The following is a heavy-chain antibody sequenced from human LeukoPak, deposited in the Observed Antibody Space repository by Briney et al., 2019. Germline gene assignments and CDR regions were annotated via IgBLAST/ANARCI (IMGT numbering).Heavy chain of an antibody. J-gene: IGHJ3*02. CDR1: GFTFSSYG. CDR3: ARVGYAIEAAGTIGAFDI. Sequence: GGSLRLSCAASGFTFSSYGMSWVRQAPGKGLEWVSVIYSGGSRYYADSVKGRFTISRDNSKNTLYLQMNSLRVEDTAVYYCARVGYAIEAAGTIGAFDIWGQGTMVTVSS. V-gene: IGHV3-66*02. CDR2: IYSGGSR. D-gene: IGHD6-13*01.